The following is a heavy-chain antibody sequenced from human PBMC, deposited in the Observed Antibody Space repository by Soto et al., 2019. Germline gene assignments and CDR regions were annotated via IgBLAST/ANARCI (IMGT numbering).Heavy chain of an antibody. CDR2: VNPILSMS. CDR3: ASNYGSGSRAFDS. Sequence: QVQLVQSGAEVKSAGSSVKVSCKASGDTFNFYSINWVRQAPGLGLEWVGRVNPILSMSNYAQRFQGRVTMTADKATGTAYMELRSLRSEYTAIYYCASNYGSGSRAFDSWGQGALVTVSS. D-gene: IGHD3-10*01. V-gene: IGHV1-69*02. CDR1: GDTFNFYS. J-gene: IGHJ4*02.